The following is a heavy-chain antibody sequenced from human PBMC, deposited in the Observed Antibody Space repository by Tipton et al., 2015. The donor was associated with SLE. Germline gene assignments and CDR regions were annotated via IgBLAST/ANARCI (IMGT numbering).Heavy chain of an antibody. CDR2: IDYTGRT. CDR1: GGSINSSNYY. Sequence: TLSLTCSVSGGSINSSNYYWNWVRQHPGKGLEWIGYIDYTGRTYYNPSLMSRPTISIDTSKNQFSLKVTSVTAADTAVYYCARATLDYDILTDYFSYYFDYWGQGALVTVSS. V-gene: IGHV4-31*03. D-gene: IGHD3-9*01. J-gene: IGHJ4*02. CDR3: ARATLDYDILTDYFSYYFDY.